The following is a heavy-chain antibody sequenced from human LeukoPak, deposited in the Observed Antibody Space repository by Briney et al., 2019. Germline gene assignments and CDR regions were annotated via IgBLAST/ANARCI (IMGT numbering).Heavy chain of an antibody. CDR2: IYYSGST. D-gene: IGHD5-18*01. V-gene: IGHV4-61*01. Sequence: SETLSLTCTVSGGSVSSDSHYRSWIRQPPGKGLEWIGYIYYSGSTNYNPSLKSRVTISLDTSKNQFSLKLSSVTAADTAVYYCARVYSYALDYWGQGTLVTVSS. J-gene: IGHJ4*02. CDR3: ARVYSYALDY. CDR1: GGSVSSDSHY.